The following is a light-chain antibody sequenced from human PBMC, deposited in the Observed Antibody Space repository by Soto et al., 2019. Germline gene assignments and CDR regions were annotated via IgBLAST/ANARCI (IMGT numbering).Light chain of an antibody. J-gene: IGLJ1*01. V-gene: IGLV2-23*02. CDR2: EVS. CDR1: RTDVDGYDY. CDR3: CSYAGSSTFYV. Sequence: SVLTQPASVSGSPGQSIAISCTGVRTDVDGYDYVSWYQQHPGKAPKLMIYEVSKWPSGVSNRFSGSKSGNTASLTISGLQAEDEADYYCCSYAGSSTFYVFGTGTKVTVL.